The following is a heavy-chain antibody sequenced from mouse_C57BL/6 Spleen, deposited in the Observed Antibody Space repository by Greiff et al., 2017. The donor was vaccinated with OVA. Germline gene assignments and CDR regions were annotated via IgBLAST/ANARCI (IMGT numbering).Heavy chain of an antibody. CDR2: IYPGDGDT. CDR3: ARSDYGGDYYAMDY. J-gene: IGHJ4*01. D-gene: IGHD2-4*01. V-gene: IGHV1-80*01. Sequence: QVQLQQSGAELVKPGASVKISCKVSGYAFSSYWMNWVKQRPGKGLEWIGQIYPGDGDTNYNGKFNGKATLTADYSCSTAFMQLRSMNSEDSAVYFCARSDYGGDYYAMDYWGQGTSVTVSS. CDR1: GYAFSSYW.